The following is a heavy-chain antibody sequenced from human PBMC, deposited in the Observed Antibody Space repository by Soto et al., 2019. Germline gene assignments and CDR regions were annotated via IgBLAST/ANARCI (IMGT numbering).Heavy chain of an antibody. CDR3: ARAQEPATILVPFNI. CDR2: IIPILGIP. D-gene: IGHD5-12*01. J-gene: IGHJ3*02. V-gene: IGHV1-69*02. Sequence: QVQLVQSGAEVKKPGSSGKVSCTASGYTFNNYTLTWVRQAPGQGLEWLGRIIPILGIPNYAQSFQGRVTITADESTRKVYMELSSLRSEDTAIYYCARAQEPATILVPFNIWGQGTMLTVSS. CDR1: GYTFNNYT.